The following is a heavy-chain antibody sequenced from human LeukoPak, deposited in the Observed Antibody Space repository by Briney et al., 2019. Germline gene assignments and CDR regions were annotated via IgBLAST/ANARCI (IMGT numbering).Heavy chain of an antibody. V-gene: IGHV4-34*01. CDR1: GGSFSGDY. Sequence: SETLSLTCAVYGGSFSGDYWSCIRQPPGKGLDWIGEINQSGSTNYNPSLQSRVTISVDTSKNQFSLKLSSVTAADTAVYYCARGRPDSSTSWYVNYWGQGTLVTVSS. CDR3: ARGRPDSSTSWYVNY. D-gene: IGHD6-13*01. CDR2: INQSGST. J-gene: IGHJ4*02.